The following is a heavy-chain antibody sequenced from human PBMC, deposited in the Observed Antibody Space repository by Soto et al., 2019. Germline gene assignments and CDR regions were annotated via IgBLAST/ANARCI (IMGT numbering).Heavy chain of an antibody. J-gene: IGHJ6*02. CDR1: GGTFSSYA. CDR2: IIPFIGTA. CDR3: ARGVQLWLRKDYGMDV. Sequence: GASVKVSCKASGGTFSSYAISWVRQAPGQGLEWMGRIIPFIGTANYAQKFQGRVTITADESTSTAYMELTSLRSEDTAVYYCARGVQLWLRKDYGMDVWGQGTTVTVSS. V-gene: IGHV1-69*11. D-gene: IGHD5-18*01.